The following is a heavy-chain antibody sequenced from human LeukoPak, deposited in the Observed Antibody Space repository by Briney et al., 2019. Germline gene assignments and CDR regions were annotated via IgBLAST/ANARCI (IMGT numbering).Heavy chain of an antibody. CDR2: IYYSGST. J-gene: IGHJ4*02. CDR1: GGSISSSSYY. Sequence: PSETLSLTCTVSGGSISSSSYYWGWIRQPPGKGLVWIGSIYYSGSTYYNPSLKSRVTISVDTSKNQFSLKLSSVTAADTAVYYCARERPRNGGLFDYWGQGTLVTVSS. CDR3: ARERPRNGGLFDY. D-gene: IGHD3-16*01. V-gene: IGHV4-39*02.